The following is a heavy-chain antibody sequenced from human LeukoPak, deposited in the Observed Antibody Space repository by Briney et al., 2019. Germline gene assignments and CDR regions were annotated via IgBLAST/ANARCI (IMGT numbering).Heavy chain of an antibody. Sequence: GGSLRLSCEASGFTFSSYAMYWVRQAPGKGLEWVAVISFDGNKKVYADSVKGRFTISRDDPKNTVYLQMNNQRVEDTAVYYCARESIVVVPTTMDDASDIWGQGTMVTVSS. V-gene: IGHV3-30-3*01. CDR1: GFTFSSYA. CDR2: ISFDGNKK. D-gene: IGHD2-2*01. CDR3: ARESIVVVPTTMDDASDI. J-gene: IGHJ3*02.